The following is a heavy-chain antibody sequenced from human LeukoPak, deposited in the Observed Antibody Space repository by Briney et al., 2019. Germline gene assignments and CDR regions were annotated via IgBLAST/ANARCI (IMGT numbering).Heavy chain of an antibody. D-gene: IGHD3-22*01. Sequence: SVKVSCKASGGTFSSYAISWVRQAPGQGLEWMGRIIPILGIANYAQKFQGRVTITADKSTSTAYMELSSLRSEDTAVYYCAIDRGYYDSSGYYPLDYWGQGTLVTVSS. CDR2: IIPILGIA. CDR3: AIDRGYYDSSGYYPLDY. J-gene: IGHJ4*02. V-gene: IGHV1-69*04. CDR1: GGTFSSYA.